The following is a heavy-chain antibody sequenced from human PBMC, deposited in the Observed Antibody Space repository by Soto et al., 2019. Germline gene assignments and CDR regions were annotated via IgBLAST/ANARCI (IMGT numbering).Heavy chain of an antibody. CDR2: ISSSSSYT. Sequence: VGSLRLSCAASGFTFSDYYMSWIRQAPGKGLEWVSYISSSSSYTNYADSVKGRFTISRDNAKNSLYLQMNSLRAEDTAVYYCARDADILTGSDAFGIWGQGTMVTVSS. J-gene: IGHJ3*02. CDR1: GFTFSDYY. CDR3: ARDADILTGSDAFGI. D-gene: IGHD3-9*01. V-gene: IGHV3-11*05.